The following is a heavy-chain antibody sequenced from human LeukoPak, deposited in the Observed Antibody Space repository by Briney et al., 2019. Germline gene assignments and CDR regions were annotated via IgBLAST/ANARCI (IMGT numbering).Heavy chain of an antibody. CDR3: ARGVDLRAVSITTGAVDI. CDR2: ISFDGSHK. Sequence: PGGSLRLSCAASGFPLSVYGVHWVRQAPGKGLEWVAVISFDGSHKYYVDSVKGRFIISRDDSKNTGSLEMNNLRAEDTAVYYCARGVDLRAVSITTGAVDIWGQGTMVSVSS. CDR1: GFPLSVYG. V-gene: IGHV3-30*03. J-gene: IGHJ3*02. D-gene: IGHD3-22*01.